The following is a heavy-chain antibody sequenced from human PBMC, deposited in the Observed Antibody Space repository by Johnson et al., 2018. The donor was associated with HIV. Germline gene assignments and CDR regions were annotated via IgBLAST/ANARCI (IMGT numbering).Heavy chain of an antibody. CDR1: GFTFISYP. CDR2: ISYDGGSK. D-gene: IGHD5-18*01. CDR3: ARLPSGYSRDDLDI. Sequence: QMLLVESGGGVVQPGRSLRLSCAASGFTFISYPMHWVRQAPGKGLEWVAIISYDGGSKYYADSVKGRFTVSRDNSKNTLYLQINSLRPEDTAVYYCARLPSGYSRDDLDIWGQGTMVTVSS. V-gene: IGHV3-30*04. J-gene: IGHJ3*02.